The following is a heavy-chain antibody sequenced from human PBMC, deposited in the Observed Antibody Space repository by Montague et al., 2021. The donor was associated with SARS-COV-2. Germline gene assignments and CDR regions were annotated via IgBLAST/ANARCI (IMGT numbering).Heavy chain of an antibody. CDR3: ARIPVGSKYYFVF. J-gene: IGHJ4*02. CDR2: YHLLLEKKK. D-gene: IGHD2-2*01. CDR1: GDSVSVLRHT. V-gene: IGHV6-1*01. Sequence: CAISGDSVSVLRHTRKSGKHTPSIPFHHYLMYHLLLEKKKNYAESVKSRITIDPDTSKHQFSLHLNSVTPVDTAVYYCARIPVGSKYYFVFWGQRTLVTVSS.